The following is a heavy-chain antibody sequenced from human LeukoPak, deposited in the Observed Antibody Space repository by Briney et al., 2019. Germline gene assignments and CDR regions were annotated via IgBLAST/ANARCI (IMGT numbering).Heavy chain of an antibody. D-gene: IGHD5-18*01. Sequence: PSETLSLTCAVSGGSISSSNWWSWVRQPPGKGLEWIGEIYHSGSTNYNPSLKSRVTISVDKSKNQFSLKLSSVTAADTAVYYCARGGGYSYGYPYYYGMDVWGQGTTVTVSS. CDR1: GGSISSSNW. V-gene: IGHV4-4*02. CDR2: IYHSGST. CDR3: ARGGGYSYGYPYYYGMDV. J-gene: IGHJ6*02.